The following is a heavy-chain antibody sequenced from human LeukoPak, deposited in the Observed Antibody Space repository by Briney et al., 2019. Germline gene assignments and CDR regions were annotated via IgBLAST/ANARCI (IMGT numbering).Heavy chain of an antibody. Sequence: GGSLRLSCSASGFTFSHYAMHWVRQAPGKGLEYLSTISSNGRNTFYAGSLKGRFTISRDNAKNSLYLQMNSLRAEDTAVYYCARHPLGEMATISDYWGQGTLVTVSS. CDR1: GFTFSHYA. CDR3: ARHPLGEMATISDY. CDR2: ISSNGRNT. J-gene: IGHJ4*02. D-gene: IGHD5-24*01. V-gene: IGHV3-64*04.